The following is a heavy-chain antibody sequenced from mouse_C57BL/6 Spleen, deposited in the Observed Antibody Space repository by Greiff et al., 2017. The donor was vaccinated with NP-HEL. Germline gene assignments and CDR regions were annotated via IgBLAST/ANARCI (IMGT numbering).Heavy chain of an antibody. CDR3: ARNYYGSSNWYFDV. V-gene: IGHV1-26*01. CDR2: INPNNGGT. D-gene: IGHD1-1*01. CDR1: GYTFTDYY. J-gene: IGHJ1*03. Sequence: VQLKQSGPELVKPGASVKISCKASGYTFTDYYMNWVKQSHGKSLEWIGDINPNNGGTSYNQKFKGKATLTVDKSSSTAYMELRSLTSEDSAVYYCARNYYGSSNWYFDVWGTGTTVTVSS.